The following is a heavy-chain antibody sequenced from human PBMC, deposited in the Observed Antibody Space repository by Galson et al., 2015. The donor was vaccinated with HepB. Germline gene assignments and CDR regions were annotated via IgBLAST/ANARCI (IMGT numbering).Heavy chain of an antibody. CDR3: ALSGRISPRHLEWLMNF. V-gene: IGHV3-23*01. CDR1: GLTFSDYV. CDR2: ISGRGDKT. D-gene: IGHD3-3*01. Sequence: SLRLSCAASGLTFSDYVMSWVREAPGKGLEWLSSISGRGDKTYYAESVKGRFTISRDNSKNTLSLQMDRLRAEDTAVYYCALSGRISPRHLEWLMNFWGQGTLVTVSS. J-gene: IGHJ4*02.